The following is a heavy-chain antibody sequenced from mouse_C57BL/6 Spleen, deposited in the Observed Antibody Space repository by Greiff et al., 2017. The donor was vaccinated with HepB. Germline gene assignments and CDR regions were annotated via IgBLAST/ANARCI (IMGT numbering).Heavy chain of an antibody. D-gene: IGHD3-3*01. V-gene: IGHV5-16*01. CDR3: ARRAPHAMDY. Sequence: EVQRVQSEGGLVQPGSSMKLSCTASGFTFSDYYMAWVRQVPEKGLEWVANINYDGSSTYYLDSLKSRFIISRDNAKNILYLQMSSLKSEDTATYYCARRAPHAMDYWGQGTSVTVSS. J-gene: IGHJ4*01. CDR1: GFTFSDYY. CDR2: INYDGSST.